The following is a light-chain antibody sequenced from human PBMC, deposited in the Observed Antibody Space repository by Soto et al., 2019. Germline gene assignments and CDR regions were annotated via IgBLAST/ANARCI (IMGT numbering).Light chain of an antibody. V-gene: IGKV1-5*01. J-gene: IGKJ1*01. CDR3: QQYKNFWT. CDR2: DAS. CDR1: QTISNS. Sequence: DIQMTQSPSTLSGSVGDRVTITCRASQTISNSLAWYQQKSGKAPKLLIYDASILESGVPSRFSGSGSGTEFTLTVSSLQPDDFATYYCQQYKNFWTFGQGTKVDIK.